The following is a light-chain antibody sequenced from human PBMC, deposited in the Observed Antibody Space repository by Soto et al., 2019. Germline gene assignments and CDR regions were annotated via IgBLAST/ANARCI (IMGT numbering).Light chain of an antibody. CDR3: QQSYNSPPT. CDR1: ESIRTY. J-gene: IGKJ1*01. Sequence: DIQMTQSPSSVSASVGDRVTITCRASESIRTYLNWYQQKPGKAPNLLIYAASTLQSGIPSRFSGSGSGTDFIFTISSLQPEDFATYFCQQSYNSPPTFGQGTKVDIK. V-gene: IGKV1-39*01. CDR2: AAS.